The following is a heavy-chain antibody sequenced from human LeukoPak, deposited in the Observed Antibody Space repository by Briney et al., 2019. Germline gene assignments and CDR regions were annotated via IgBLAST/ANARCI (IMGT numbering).Heavy chain of an antibody. V-gene: IGHV1-69*13. CDR1: GGTFSSYA. CDR3: ARGQFESTYYDFWSGYFGSYGMDV. Sequence: ASVKVSCKASGGTFSSYAISWVRQAPGQGLEWMGGIIPIFGTANYAQKFQGRVTITADESTSTAYMELSSLRSEDTAVYYCARGQFESTYYDFWSGYFGSYGMDVWGQGTTVTASS. J-gene: IGHJ6*02. CDR2: IIPIFGTA. D-gene: IGHD3-3*01.